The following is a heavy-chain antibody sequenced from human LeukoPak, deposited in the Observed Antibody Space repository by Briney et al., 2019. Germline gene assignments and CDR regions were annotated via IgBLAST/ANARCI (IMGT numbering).Heavy chain of an antibody. CDR3: ARDRSAAVFGVVRRNKVGTLDV. Sequence: GGSLRLSCAASGFTFSSYWMSWVRQAPGKGLEWVANIKQDGSEKYYVDSVKGRFTISRDNAKNSLYLQMNSLRAEDTAVYYCARDRSAAVFGVVRRNKVGTLDVWGKGTTVIVSS. CDR1: GFTFSSYW. J-gene: IGHJ6*04. CDR2: IKQDGSEK. V-gene: IGHV3-7*01. D-gene: IGHD3-3*01.